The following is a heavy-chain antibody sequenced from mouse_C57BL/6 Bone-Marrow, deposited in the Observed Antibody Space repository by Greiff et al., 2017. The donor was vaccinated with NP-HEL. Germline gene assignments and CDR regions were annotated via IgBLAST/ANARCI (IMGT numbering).Heavy chain of an antibody. D-gene: IGHD2-4*01. V-gene: IGHV5-9-1*02. CDR1: GFTFSSYA. CDR3: TRPWGLRRGAWLAY. Sequence: EVKLVESGEGLVKPGGSLKLSCAASGFTFSSYAMSWVRQTPEKRLEWVAYISSGGDYIYYADTVKGRFTISRANARNTLYLQMSSLKSEDTAMYDCTRPWGLRRGAWLAYWGQGTLVTVSA. J-gene: IGHJ3*01. CDR2: ISSGGDYI.